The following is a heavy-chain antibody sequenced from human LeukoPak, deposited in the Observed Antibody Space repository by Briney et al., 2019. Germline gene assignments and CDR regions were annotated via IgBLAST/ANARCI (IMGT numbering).Heavy chain of an antibody. CDR2: IYYSGSM. D-gene: IGHD3-22*01. J-gene: IGHJ4*02. Sequence: SETLSLTRAVSGGSLSSYYGSCIRQPPGKGVGWIGHIYYSGSMNYNPSLKSRVTLSLHTSKNQFSWNLSSMTSAHTPVHDVTGLRPYYYDRYPDYWGQGTPVTVSS. V-gene: IGHV4-59*08. CDR1: GGSLSSYY. CDR3: TGLRPYYYDRYPDY.